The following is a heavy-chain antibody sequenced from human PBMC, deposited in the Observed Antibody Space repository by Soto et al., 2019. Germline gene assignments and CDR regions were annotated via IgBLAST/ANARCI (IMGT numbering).Heavy chain of an antibody. D-gene: IGHD3-22*01. CDR1: GFTFSSYG. CDR3: AKDPVYYYDSSGHFDY. CDR2: ISYDGSNK. V-gene: IGHV3-30*18. Sequence: GGSLRLSCAASGFTFSSYGMHWVRQAPGKGLEWVAVISYDGSNKYYADSVKGRFTISRDNSKNTLYLQMNSLRAEDTAVYYCAKDPVYYYDSSGHFDYWGQGTLVTVSS. J-gene: IGHJ4*02.